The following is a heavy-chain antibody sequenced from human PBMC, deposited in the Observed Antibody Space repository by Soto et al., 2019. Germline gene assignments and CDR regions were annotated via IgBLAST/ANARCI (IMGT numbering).Heavy chain of an antibody. CDR1: GFTFSSYG. Sequence: GGSLRLSCAASGFTFSSYGMHWVRQAPGKGLEWVAVISYDGSNKYYADSVKGRFTISRDNSKNTLYLQMNSLRAEDTAVYYCVKDRLNYYDSSGYYSEWGQGTLVTVSS. CDR3: VKDRLNYYDSSGYYSE. J-gene: IGHJ4*02. V-gene: IGHV3-30*18. D-gene: IGHD3-22*01. CDR2: ISYDGSNK.